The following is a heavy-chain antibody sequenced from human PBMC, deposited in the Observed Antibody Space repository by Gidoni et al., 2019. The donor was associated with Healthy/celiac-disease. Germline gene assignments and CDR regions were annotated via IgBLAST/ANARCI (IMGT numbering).Heavy chain of an antibody. CDR3: ARLHYYDSSGYSLYDAFDI. J-gene: IGHJ3*02. CDR1: GFTFDDYA. V-gene: IGHV3-9*01. CDR2: ISWNSGSI. D-gene: IGHD3-22*01. Sequence: EVQLVESGGGLVQPGRSLRLSCAASGFTFDDYALHWVRQAPGKGLEWVSGISWNSGSIGYADSVKGRFTISRDNAKNSLYLQMNSLRAEDTALYYCARLHYYDSSGYSLYDAFDIWGQGTMVTVSS.